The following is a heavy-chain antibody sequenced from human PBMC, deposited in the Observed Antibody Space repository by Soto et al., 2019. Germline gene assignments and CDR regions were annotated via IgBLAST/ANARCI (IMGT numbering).Heavy chain of an antibody. J-gene: IGHJ3*02. D-gene: IGHD1-26*01. Sequence: VGSLRLSCAVSGFTFTNYAMNWVRQAPGKGLEWVSAISASGGGTYYADSVRGRFTISRDYSKNMLFLQMNSLRAEDTAIYYCARPIVGGTLHALDIWGQGTMVTVSS. V-gene: IGHV3-23*01. CDR1: GFTFTNYA. CDR2: ISASGGGT. CDR3: ARPIVGGTLHALDI.